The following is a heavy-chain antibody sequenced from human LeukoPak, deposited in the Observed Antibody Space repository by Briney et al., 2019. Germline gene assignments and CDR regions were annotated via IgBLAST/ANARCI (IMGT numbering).Heavy chain of an antibody. J-gene: IGHJ5*02. D-gene: IGHD3/OR15-3a*01. Sequence: SETLSLTCAVYGGSFSGYYWSSIRQPPGKGLEWIGEINHSGSTNYNPSLKSRVTISVDTSKNQFSLKLSSVTAADTAVYYCARDWLSSVENWFDPWGQGTLVTVSS. CDR3: ARDWLSSVENWFDP. CDR2: INHSGST. V-gene: IGHV4-34*01. CDR1: GGSFSGYY.